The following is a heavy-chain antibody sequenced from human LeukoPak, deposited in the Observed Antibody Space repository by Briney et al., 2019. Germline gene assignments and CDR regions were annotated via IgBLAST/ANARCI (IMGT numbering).Heavy chain of an antibody. D-gene: IGHD3-9*01. CDR1: GFTFSNYA. V-gene: IGHV3-23*01. J-gene: IGHJ4*02. Sequence: GGSLRLSCAASGFTFSNYAMGWVRPAPGKGPGWVSSIRYNIENTHYADAVQGRFTISRDNSKNTLYLQMNSLRAEDTARYYCAKASTRDTGYYFDSWGQGTLVSVSS. CDR2: IRYNIENT. CDR3: AKASTRDTGYYFDS.